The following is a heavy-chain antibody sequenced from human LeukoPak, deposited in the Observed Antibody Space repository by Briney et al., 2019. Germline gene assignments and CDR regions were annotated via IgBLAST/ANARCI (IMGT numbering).Heavy chain of an antibody. J-gene: IGHJ3*02. CDR1: GFTFSSYS. CDR2: ISSSSSYI. D-gene: IGHD2-2*01. Sequence: GGSLRLSCAASGFTFSSYSMNWVRQAPGKGLEWVSSISSSSSYIYYADSVKGRFTISRDNAKNSLYLQMNSLRAEDTAVYYCARDLPYCSSTSCYLHAFDIWGQGTMVTVSS. V-gene: IGHV3-21*01. CDR3: ARDLPYCSSTSCYLHAFDI.